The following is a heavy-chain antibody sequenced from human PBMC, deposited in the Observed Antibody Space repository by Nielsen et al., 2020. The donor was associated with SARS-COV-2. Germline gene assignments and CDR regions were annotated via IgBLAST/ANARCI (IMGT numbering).Heavy chain of an antibody. Sequence: GGSLRLSCAASGFTFSSYWMSWVRQAPGKGLEWVANIKQDGSEKYYVDSVKGRSTISRDNAKNSLYLQMNSLRAEDTAVYYCARRGDLWFGESLFDYWGQGTLVTVSS. CDR3: ARRGDLWFGESLFDY. CDR1: GFTFSSYW. D-gene: IGHD3-10*01. J-gene: IGHJ4*02. V-gene: IGHV3-7*01. CDR2: IKQDGSEK.